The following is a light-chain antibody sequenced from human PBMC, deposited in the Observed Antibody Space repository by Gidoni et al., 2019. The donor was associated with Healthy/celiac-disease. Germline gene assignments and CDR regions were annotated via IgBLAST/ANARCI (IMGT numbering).Light chain of an antibody. CDR3: QSRFT. Sequence: DIVMTQSPATLSVSPGERATLSCRASQSVSSNLAWYQQKPGQAPRLLIYGASTRATGIPARFSGSGSGTEFTLTISSLQSEDFAVYYCQSRFTFXPXTKVDIK. CDR2: GAS. J-gene: IGKJ3*01. CDR1: QSVSSN. V-gene: IGKV3D-15*01.